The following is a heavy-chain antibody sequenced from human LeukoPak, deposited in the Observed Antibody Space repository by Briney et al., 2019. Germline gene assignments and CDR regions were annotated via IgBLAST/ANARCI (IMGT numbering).Heavy chain of an antibody. D-gene: IGHD2-15*01. CDR3: ARGQDIVVVVAATGGMDV. J-gene: IGHJ6*02. CDR1: GGSFSGYY. Sequence: SETLSLTCAVYGGSFSGYYWSWIRQPPGKGLEWIGEINHSGSTNYNPSLKSRVTISVDTSKNQFSLKLSSVTAADTAVYYCARGQDIVVVVAATGGMDVWGQGTTVTVPS. V-gene: IGHV4-34*01. CDR2: INHSGST.